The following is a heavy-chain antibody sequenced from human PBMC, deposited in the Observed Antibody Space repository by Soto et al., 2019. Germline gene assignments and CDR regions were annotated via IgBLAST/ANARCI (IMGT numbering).Heavy chain of an antibody. CDR3: ARTPIVDIVDTFDY. Sequence: SGTLSLTCTVSGGSISSGGYYWSWIRQHPGKGLEWIGYIYYSGSTYYNPSLKSRVTISVDTSKNQFSLKLSSVTAADTAVYYCARTPIVDIVDTFDYWGQGTLVTVSS. D-gene: IGHD5-12*01. CDR2: IYYSGST. V-gene: IGHV4-31*03. J-gene: IGHJ4*02. CDR1: GGSISSGGYY.